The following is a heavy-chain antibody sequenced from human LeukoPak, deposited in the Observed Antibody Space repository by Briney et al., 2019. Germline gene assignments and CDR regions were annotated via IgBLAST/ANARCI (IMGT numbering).Heavy chain of an antibody. Sequence: SETLSLTCTVSGGSISSSSYYWGWIRQPPGKGLEWIGSIYYSGSTYYNPSLKSRVTISVDTSTNQFSLKLNSVTAADTAVYYCARPNDYGDDYWGQGTLVTVSS. D-gene: IGHD4-17*01. V-gene: IGHV4-39*07. CDR1: GGSISSSSYY. CDR3: ARPNDYGDDY. J-gene: IGHJ4*02. CDR2: IYYSGST.